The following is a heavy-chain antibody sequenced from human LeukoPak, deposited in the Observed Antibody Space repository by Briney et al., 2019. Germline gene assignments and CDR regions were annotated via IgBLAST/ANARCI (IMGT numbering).Heavy chain of an antibody. Sequence: ASVKVSCKASGFTFTSSAMQWVRQARGQRLEWIGWIVVGSGNTNYAQKFQERVTITRDMSTSTAYMELSSLRSEDTAVYYCAAGLWGGSYGEYYFDYWGQGTLVTVSS. V-gene: IGHV1-58*02. CDR2: IVVGSGNT. CDR3: AAGLWGGSYGEYYFDY. J-gene: IGHJ4*02. D-gene: IGHD1-26*01. CDR1: GFTFTSSA.